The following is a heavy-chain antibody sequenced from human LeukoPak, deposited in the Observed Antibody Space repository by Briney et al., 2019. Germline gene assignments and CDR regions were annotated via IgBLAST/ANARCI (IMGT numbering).Heavy chain of an antibody. CDR1: GFTFSSYA. CDR3: ARPYSSSWYSLSDFDY. Sequence: GGSLRLSCAASGFTFSSYAMHWVRQAPGKGLEWVAVISCDGSNKYYADSVKGRFTISRDNSKNTLYLQMNSLRAEDTAVYYCARPYSSSWYSLSDFDYWGQGTLVTVSS. CDR2: ISCDGSNK. J-gene: IGHJ4*02. V-gene: IGHV3-30-3*01. D-gene: IGHD6-13*01.